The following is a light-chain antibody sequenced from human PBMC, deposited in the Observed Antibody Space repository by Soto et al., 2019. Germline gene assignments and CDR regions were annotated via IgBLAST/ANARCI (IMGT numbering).Light chain of an antibody. Sequence: DIVMTQSPDSLAVSLGERATINCKSSQSVLYSSNNKNYLAWYQQKPGQPPKLLIYWASTRESGVPDRFSGSGSGTDFTLTISSLEPEDFAVYFCQQRSNWPLTFGGGTKLEIK. CDR3: QQRSNWPLT. CDR2: WAS. CDR1: QSVLYSSNNKNY. J-gene: IGKJ4*01. V-gene: IGKV4-1*01.